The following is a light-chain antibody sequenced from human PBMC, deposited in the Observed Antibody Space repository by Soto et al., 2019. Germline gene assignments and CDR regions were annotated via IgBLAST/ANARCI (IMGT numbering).Light chain of an antibody. J-gene: IGKJ1*01. V-gene: IGKV3-20*01. Sequence: EIVLTQSPGTLSLSPGDRATLSCRASQRISSIYLAWYQQKPGLAPRLLIYGTSIRVSGIPDRFSGSGSGTDFTLTITRLEPEDFAVYYCQQYGSSHRTFGQGTKVEIK. CDR2: GTS. CDR3: QQYGSSHRT. CDR1: QRISSIY.